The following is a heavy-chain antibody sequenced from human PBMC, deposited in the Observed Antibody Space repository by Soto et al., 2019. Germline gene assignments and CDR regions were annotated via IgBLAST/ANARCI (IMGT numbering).Heavy chain of an antibody. J-gene: IGHJ6*02. CDR3: ARHGAAGTHLPNYGMDV. CDR2: IYPGDSDT. V-gene: IGHV5-51*01. CDR1: GYSFTSYW. Sequence: PGESLKISCNGSGYSFTSYWIGWVRQMPGKGLEWMGIIYPGDSDTRYSPSFQGQVTISADKSISTAYLQWSSLKASDTAMYYCARHGAAGTHLPNYGMDVWGQGTTVTVS. D-gene: IGHD6-13*01.